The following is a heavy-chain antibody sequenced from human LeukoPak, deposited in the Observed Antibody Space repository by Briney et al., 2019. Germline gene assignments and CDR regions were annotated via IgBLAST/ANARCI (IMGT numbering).Heavy chain of an antibody. CDR3: ARDVPSGYSNPESFDY. CDR2: IRYDGSNK. V-gene: IGHV3-30*02. CDR1: GFTFSSYG. Sequence: GGSLRLSCAASGFTFSSYGMHWVRQAPGKGLEWVAFIRYDGSNKRYADSVKGRFTISRDNSKNTLYLQMNSLRAEDTAVYYCARDVPSGYSNPESFDYWGQGTLVTVSS. D-gene: IGHD3-22*01. J-gene: IGHJ4*02.